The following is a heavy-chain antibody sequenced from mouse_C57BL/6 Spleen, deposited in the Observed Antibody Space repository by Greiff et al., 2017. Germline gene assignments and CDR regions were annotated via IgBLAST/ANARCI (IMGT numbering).Heavy chain of an antibody. CDR2: ISDGGNYT. CDR1: GFTFSSYA. J-gene: IGHJ1*03. CDR3: ARDYGSSYGYFDV. D-gene: IGHD1-1*01. Sequence: EVMLVESGGGLVKPGGSLKLSCAASGFTFSSYAMSWVRQTPEKRLEWVATISDGGNYTYYPDNVKGRFTISRDNAKNNLYLQMSHLKSEDTAMYYCARDYGSSYGYFDVWGTGTTVTVSS. V-gene: IGHV5-4*01.